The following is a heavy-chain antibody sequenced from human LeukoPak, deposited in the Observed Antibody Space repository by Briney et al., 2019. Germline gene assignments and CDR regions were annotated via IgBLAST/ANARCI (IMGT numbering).Heavy chain of an antibody. D-gene: IGHD5-24*01. V-gene: IGHV3-33*01. CDR2: IWYDGSNK. Sequence: GGSLRLSCAASGFIFSGYGMHWVRQAPGKGLEWVAVIWYDGSNKYYADSVKGRFTISRDNSKNTLYLQMNILRAEDTAVFYCARGNFRRDGYNFDYWGQGTLVTVSS. CDR1: GFIFSGYG. J-gene: IGHJ4*02. CDR3: ARGNFRRDGYNFDY.